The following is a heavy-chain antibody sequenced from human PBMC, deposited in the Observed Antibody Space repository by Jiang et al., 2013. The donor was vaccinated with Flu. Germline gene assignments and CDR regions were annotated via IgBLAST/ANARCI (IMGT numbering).Heavy chain of an antibody. D-gene: IGHD1-1*01. CDR2: IRSKTYGGTT. CDR3: TRGGEWEGRTGNYYGMEF. V-gene: IGHV3-49*04. J-gene: IGHJ6*02. Sequence: GGDLVQPGRSLRLSCRSSGFTFGDYAMSWVRQAPGKGLEWVGFIRSKTYGGTTDYAASVKGRFSVSRDDSKSIAYLQMNSLKTDDTAVYFCTRGGEWEGRTGNYYGMEFWGQGTTVIVSS. CDR1: GFTFGDYA.